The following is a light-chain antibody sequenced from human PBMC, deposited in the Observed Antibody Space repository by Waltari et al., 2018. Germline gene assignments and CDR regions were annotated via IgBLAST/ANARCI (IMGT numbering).Light chain of an antibody. V-gene: IGKV2-30*01. Sequence: MTQSPLSLPATLGQPASISCRSSQSLVYSDGTTYLNWFQLRPGQSPRLLIYNVSNRGSGGPDRFSGSGSGTDFTLKISRVEAEDVGVYYCMHSVEWPWTVGQGTKVEVK. CDR3: MHSVEWPWT. CDR2: NVS. J-gene: IGKJ1*01. CDR1: QSLVYSDGTTY.